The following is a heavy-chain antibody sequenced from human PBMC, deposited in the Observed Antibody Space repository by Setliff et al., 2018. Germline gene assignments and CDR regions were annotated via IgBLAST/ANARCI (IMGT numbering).Heavy chain of an antibody. D-gene: IGHD5-12*01. CDR2: IYTTGNT. CDR3: AGTPALGTSWLSPFDY. CDR1: GNSIGSYY. J-gene: IGHJ4*02. Sequence: TSETLSLTCTVSGNSIGSYYWSWIRQPAGKGLEWIGRIYTTGNTNYNPSLKSRVTISVDTSKKQFSLMLTSVTAADTAVYYCAGTPALGTSWLSPFDYWGRGTLVTVSS. V-gene: IGHV4-4*07.